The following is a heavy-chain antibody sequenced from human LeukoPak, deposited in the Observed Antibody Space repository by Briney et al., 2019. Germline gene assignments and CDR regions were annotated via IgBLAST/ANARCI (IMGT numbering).Heavy chain of an antibody. V-gene: IGHV5-51*01. CDR2: IYPADSDT. CDR1: GYRFTSYW. Sequence: GESLKISCKGSGYRFTSYWIGWVRQLPGKGLEWMGIIYPADSDTRYSPSFQGQVTISADKSISTAYLQWSSLKASDTAMYYCARHSVSYSGYAPFDYWGQGTLVTVSS. CDR3: ARHSVSYSGYAPFDY. J-gene: IGHJ4*02. D-gene: IGHD5-12*01.